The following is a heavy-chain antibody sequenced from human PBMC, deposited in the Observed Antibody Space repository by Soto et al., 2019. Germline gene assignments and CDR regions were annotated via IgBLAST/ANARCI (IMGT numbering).Heavy chain of an antibody. D-gene: IGHD4-4*01. V-gene: IGHV3-30*18. J-gene: IGHJ4*02. CDR2: VSSDGSIT. CDR3: AKDSKYYADAKWSFDS. Sequence: PGGSLRHSCAASGFFFSQHGMHWVRQAPGKGLEWLTVVSSDGSITYDADSVKGRFAISRDNSKNTLYLQMNSLRTEDTAVYYCAKDSKYYADAKWSFDSWGQGTLVTVSS. CDR1: GFFFSQHG.